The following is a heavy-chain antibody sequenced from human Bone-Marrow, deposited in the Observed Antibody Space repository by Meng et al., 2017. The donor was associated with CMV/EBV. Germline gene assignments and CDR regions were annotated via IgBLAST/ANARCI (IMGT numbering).Heavy chain of an antibody. V-gene: IGHV3-30*02. CDR2: IRYDGSNK. CDR1: GFTFSSYG. CDR3: AKDSSGYYGCTDY. D-gene: IGHD3-22*01. J-gene: IGHJ4*02. Sequence: GESLKISCAASGFTFSSYGMHWVRQAPGKGLEWVAFIRYDGSNKYYADSVKGRFTISRDNSKNTLYLQMNSLGAEDTAVYYCAKDSSGYYGCTDYWGQGTLVTVSS.